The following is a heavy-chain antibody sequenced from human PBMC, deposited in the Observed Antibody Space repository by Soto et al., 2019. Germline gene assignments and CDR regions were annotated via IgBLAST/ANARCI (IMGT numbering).Heavy chain of an antibody. V-gene: IGHV3-33*01. Sequence: GGSLRLSCAASGFTFSSYGMHWVRQAPGKGLEWVATIGFAGNNKYYADSVKGRFTISRDNSKNTLYLHINSLKVDDTAMYYCARAQSTGWHYFDYWGPGTLVTVSS. J-gene: IGHJ4*02. CDR1: GFTFSSYG. CDR2: IGFAGNNK. CDR3: ARAQSTGWHYFDY. D-gene: IGHD6-19*01.